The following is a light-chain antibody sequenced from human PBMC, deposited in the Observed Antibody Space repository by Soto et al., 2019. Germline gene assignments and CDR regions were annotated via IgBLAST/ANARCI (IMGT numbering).Light chain of an antibody. CDR2: DTF. V-gene: IGKV3-11*01. J-gene: IGKJ4*01. Sequence: EIVLTQSPATLSLSPGERATLSCRASQSVSSYLAWYQQKPGQAPRLLIYDTFNRATGIPARFSGSGSGTDFPLTISSLEPEDFAVYYCQQRSNWPTFGGGTKVEIK. CDR3: QQRSNWPT. CDR1: QSVSSY.